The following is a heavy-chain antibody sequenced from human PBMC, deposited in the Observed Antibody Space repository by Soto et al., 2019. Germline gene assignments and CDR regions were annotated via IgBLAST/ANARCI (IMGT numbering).Heavy chain of an antibody. CDR1: GGTFSSYT. D-gene: IGHD2-15*01. CDR2: IIPILGIA. V-gene: IGHV1-69*02. CDR3: ATMGTPATGLYYSDY. J-gene: IGHJ4*02. Sequence: ASVKVSCKASGGTFSSYTISWVRQAPGQGLEWMGRIIPILGIANYAQKFQGRVTITADKSTSTAYMELSSLRSEDTAVYYCATMGTPATGLYYSDYWGQGTLVTVSS.